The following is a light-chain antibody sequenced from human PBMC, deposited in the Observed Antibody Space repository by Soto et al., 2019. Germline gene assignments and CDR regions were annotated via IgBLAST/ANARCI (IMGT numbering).Light chain of an antibody. Sequence: EIVLTQTPGTLSLSPGERATLSCRASQSVSNNYLAWYQQKPGQAPRLLISGVSNRATGTPDRFSGSGSGTDFTLTISSLEPEDFAVFYCHQYGISPPTFGPGTKVDIK. CDR3: HQYGISPPT. CDR2: GVS. J-gene: IGKJ1*01. V-gene: IGKV3-20*01. CDR1: QSVSNNY.